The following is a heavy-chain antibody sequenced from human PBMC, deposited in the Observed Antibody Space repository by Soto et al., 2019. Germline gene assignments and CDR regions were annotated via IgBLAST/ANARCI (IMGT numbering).Heavy chain of an antibody. CDR1: GYTSTSYY. V-gene: IGHV1-46*03. J-gene: IGHJ4*02. D-gene: IGHD6-19*01. CDR2: INPSGGST. Sequence: ASVKVSCKASGYTSTSYYMHWVRQAPGQGLEWMGIINPSGGSTSYAQKFQGRVTMTRDTSTSTVYMELSSLRSEDTAVYYCARGVSSSGWYAHLDYWGQGTLVTVSS. CDR3: ARGVSSSGWYAHLDY.